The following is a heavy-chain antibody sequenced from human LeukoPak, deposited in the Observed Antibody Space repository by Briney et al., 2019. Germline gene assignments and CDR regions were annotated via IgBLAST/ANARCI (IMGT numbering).Heavy chain of an antibody. J-gene: IGHJ4*02. Sequence: GSLKLSCAASGFTFSASAIHWVRQASGKGLEWVGHIRSYANRHATAYATSVKGRFTISRDDSENTAYLQMNGLKTEDTAVYYCTRQETPFDDWGQGTLVTVSS. CDR2: IRSYANRHAT. CDR3: TRQETPFDD. CDR1: GFTFSASA. V-gene: IGHV3-73*01.